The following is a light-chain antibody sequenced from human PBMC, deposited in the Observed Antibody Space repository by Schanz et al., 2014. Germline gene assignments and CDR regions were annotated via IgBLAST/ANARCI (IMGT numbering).Light chain of an antibody. CDR3: CSYAGSTTSWV. CDR1: SSDVGGHDY. J-gene: IGLJ3*02. Sequence: QSALTQPPSASGAPGQSVTISCTGTSSDVGGHDYVSWYQHHPGKAPKVMIYEDTKRPSGVPDRFSGSKSGNTASLTVSGLQAEDEADFYCCSYAGSTTSWVFGGGTKLTVL. V-gene: IGLV2-8*01. CDR2: EDT.